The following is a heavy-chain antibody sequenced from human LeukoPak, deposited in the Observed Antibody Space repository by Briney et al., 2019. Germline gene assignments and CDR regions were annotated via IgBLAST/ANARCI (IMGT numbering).Heavy chain of an antibody. CDR3: ARRRGSSFDY. V-gene: IGHV4-59*08. CDR2: IYYSGST. D-gene: IGHD1-26*01. CDR1: GGSISSYY. Sequence: PSETLSLTCTVSGGSISSYYWSWIRQPPGKGLEWIGYIYYSGSTNYNPSLKSRVIISVDTSKNQFSLKLSSVTAADTAVYYCARRRGSSFDYWGQGTLVTVSS. J-gene: IGHJ4*02.